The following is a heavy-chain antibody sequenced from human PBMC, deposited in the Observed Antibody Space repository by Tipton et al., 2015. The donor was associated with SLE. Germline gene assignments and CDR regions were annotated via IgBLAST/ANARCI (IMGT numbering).Heavy chain of an antibody. CDR3: ASNVDIVATGGGGMDV. V-gene: IGHV4-4*07. D-gene: IGHD5-12*01. CDR1: GGSIRSYY. Sequence: TLSLTCTVSGGSIRSYYWSWIRQPAGKGLEWIGHIYTSGSTNYNPSLKSRVTISVDTSKNQFSLKLSSVTAADPAVYYCASNVDIVATGGGGMDVWGQGTTVTVSS. CDR2: IYTSGST. J-gene: IGHJ6*02.